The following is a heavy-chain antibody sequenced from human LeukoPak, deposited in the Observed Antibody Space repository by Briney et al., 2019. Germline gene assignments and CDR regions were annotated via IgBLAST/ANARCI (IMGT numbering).Heavy chain of an antibody. V-gene: IGHV3-23*01. CDR2: ISGSGGST. CDR3: AKVSTVTTRGYFDY. D-gene: IGHD4-17*01. Sequence: GGSLRLSCAASGFTFSSHAMSWVRQAPGKGLEWVSAISGSGGSTYYADSVKGRFTISRDNSKNTLYLQMNSLRAEDTAVYYCAKVSTVTTRGYFDYWGQGPLVSVSS. CDR1: GFTFSSHA. J-gene: IGHJ4*02.